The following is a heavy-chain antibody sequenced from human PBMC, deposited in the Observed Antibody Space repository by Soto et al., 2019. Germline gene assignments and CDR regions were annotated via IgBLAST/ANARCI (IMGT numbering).Heavy chain of an antibody. CDR3: ARAESVGHPVVPDY. Sequence: GGSLRLSCPASGFTFSAYSMNWVRQAPGKGLEWVSYISDSSSTIYYADSVKGRFTISRDNAKNSLYLQMNSLRAEDTAVYYCARAESVGHPVVPDYWGQGTLVTVSS. D-gene: IGHD2-21*01. V-gene: IGHV3-48*01. CDR2: ISDSSSTI. CDR1: GFTFSAYS. J-gene: IGHJ4*02.